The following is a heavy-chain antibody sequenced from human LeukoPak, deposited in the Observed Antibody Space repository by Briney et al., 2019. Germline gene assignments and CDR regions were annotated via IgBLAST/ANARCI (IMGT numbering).Heavy chain of an antibody. Sequence: ASVKVSCKASGYTFTSYGISWVRQAPGQGLEWMGWISAYNGNTNYAQKLQGRVTMTTDTSTSTAYMELRSLRSDDTAVYYCARGNRYFDWLLSLDYWGQGTLVTVSS. V-gene: IGHV1-18*01. CDR3: ARGNRYFDWLLSLDY. CDR2: ISAYNGNT. CDR1: GYTFTSYG. D-gene: IGHD3-9*01. J-gene: IGHJ4*02.